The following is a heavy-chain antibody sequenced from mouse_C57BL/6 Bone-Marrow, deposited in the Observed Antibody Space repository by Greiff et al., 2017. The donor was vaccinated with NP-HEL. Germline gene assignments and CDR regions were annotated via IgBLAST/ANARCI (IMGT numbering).Heavy chain of an antibody. Sequence: VKLQQSGAELARPGASVKLSCKASGYTFTSYGISWVKQRTGQGLEWIGEIYPRSGNTYYNEKFKGKATLTADKSSSTAYMELRSLTSEDSAVYFCARKDPYYAMDYWGQGTSVTVSS. CDR3: ARKDPYYAMDY. CDR1: GYTFTSYG. CDR2: IYPRSGNT. J-gene: IGHJ4*01. V-gene: IGHV1-81*01.